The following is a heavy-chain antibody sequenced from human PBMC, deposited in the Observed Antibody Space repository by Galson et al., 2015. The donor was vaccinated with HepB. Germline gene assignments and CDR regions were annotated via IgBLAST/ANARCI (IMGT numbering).Heavy chain of an antibody. Sequence: SLRLSCAASGFTFSSYSMNWVRQAPGKGLEWVSYISSSSTIYYADSVKGRFTISRDNAKNSLYLQMNSLRAEDTAVYYCASLGYCSSTSCPTQANWFDPWGQGTLVTVPS. D-gene: IGHD2-2*01. CDR2: ISSSSTI. CDR1: GFTFSSYS. V-gene: IGHV3-48*01. J-gene: IGHJ5*02. CDR3: ASLGYCSSTSCPTQANWFDP.